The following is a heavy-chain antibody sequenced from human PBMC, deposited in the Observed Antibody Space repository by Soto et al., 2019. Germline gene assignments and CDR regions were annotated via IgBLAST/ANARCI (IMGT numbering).Heavy chain of an antibody. J-gene: IGHJ6*02. Sequence: PGESLKISCKGSGYSFTSYWIGWVRQMAWKGLEWMGIIYPGDSDTRYSPSFQGQVTISADKSISAAYLQWSSLKASDTAMYYCARHASSGLYGMDVWGQGTTVTAP. CDR2: IYPGDSDT. V-gene: IGHV5-51*01. D-gene: IGHD6-19*01. CDR3: ARHASSGLYGMDV. CDR1: GYSFTSYW.